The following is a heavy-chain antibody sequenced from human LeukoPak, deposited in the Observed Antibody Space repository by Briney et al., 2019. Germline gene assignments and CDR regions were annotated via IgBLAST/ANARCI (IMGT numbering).Heavy chain of an antibody. V-gene: IGHV4-28*05. D-gene: IGHD1-1*01. Sequence: SETLSLTCAVSGSSISSTYWWAWIRQPPGKGLEWIGYIYYTGGIYYNPSLKSRVTMSIDTSKNQLSLKLSSVTAVDTAVYYCATKGNAIYYFDYWGQGTLVTVSS. CDR3: ATKGNAIYYFDY. J-gene: IGHJ4*02. CDR1: GSSISSTYW. CDR2: IYYTGGI.